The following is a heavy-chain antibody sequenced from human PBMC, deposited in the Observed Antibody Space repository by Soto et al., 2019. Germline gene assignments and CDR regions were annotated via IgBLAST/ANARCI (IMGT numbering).Heavy chain of an antibody. CDR1: GGSISSYY. Sequence: SETLSLTCSVSGGSISSYYWSWIRQPPGKGLEWIGYIYYNGRTDYNPSLKSRVTISVDTSKNQFSLTLSSVTAADTAVYYCARDSGYSSGWPYFQHWGQGTLVTVSS. J-gene: IGHJ1*01. D-gene: IGHD6-19*01. CDR3: ARDSGYSSGWPYFQH. CDR2: IYYNGRT. V-gene: IGHV4-59*01.